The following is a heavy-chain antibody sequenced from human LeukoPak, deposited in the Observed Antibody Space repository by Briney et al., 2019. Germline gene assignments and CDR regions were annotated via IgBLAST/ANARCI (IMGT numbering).Heavy chain of an antibody. CDR1: GGSISSGSYY. V-gene: IGHV4-61*02. CDR3: ARVNIAARTYYFDY. J-gene: IGHJ4*02. Sequence: SETLSLTCTVSGGSISSGSYYWSWIRQPAGKGLEWFGRIYTSGSTNYNPSLKSRVTISVDTSKNQFSLKLSSVTAADTAVYYCARVNIAARTYYFDYWGQGTLVTVSS. CDR2: IYTSGST. D-gene: IGHD6-13*01.